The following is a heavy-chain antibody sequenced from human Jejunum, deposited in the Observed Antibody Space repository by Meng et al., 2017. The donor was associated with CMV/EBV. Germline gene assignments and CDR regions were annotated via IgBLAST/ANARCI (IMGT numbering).Heavy chain of an antibody. Sequence: QVRLVDSGGGLVKPGGSLRLSCAASGFTFTDYYMSWIRQAPGKGLEWVSYISGTGNYADYADSVKGRFTISRDNAKNSLYLQMESLRPEDTAMYYCARDRGANFVSSGYMDYWGQGALVTVSS. D-gene: IGHD3-22*01. J-gene: IGHJ4*02. CDR1: GFTFTDYY. CDR2: ISGTGNYA. CDR3: ARDRGANFVSSGYMDY. V-gene: IGHV3-11*06.